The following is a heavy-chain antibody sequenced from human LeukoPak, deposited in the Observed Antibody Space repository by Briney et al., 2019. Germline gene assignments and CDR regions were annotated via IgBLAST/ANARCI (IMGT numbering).Heavy chain of an antibody. D-gene: IGHD3-22*01. J-gene: IGHJ4*02. CDR3: ASGGYYDSSGYLGDSIDY. CDR1: GYTFTGYY. V-gene: IGHV1-2*02. Sequence: ASVKVSCKASGYTFTGYYMHWVRRAPGQGLEWMGWINPNSGGTNYAQKFQGRVTMTRDTSISTAYMELSRLRSDDTAVYYCASGGYYDSSGYLGDSIDYWGQGTLVTVSS. CDR2: INPNSGGT.